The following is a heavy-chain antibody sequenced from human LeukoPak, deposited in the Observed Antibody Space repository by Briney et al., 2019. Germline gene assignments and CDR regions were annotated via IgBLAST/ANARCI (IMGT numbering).Heavy chain of an antibody. V-gene: IGHV1-46*01. D-gene: IGHD4-17*01. CDR1: GYSFISQY. Sequence: ASVKVSCKASGYSFISQYMHWVRQAPGQGLEWMGIINPRGGSTSYAQKFQGRVTMTRDTSTSTVYMELSSLRSEDTAVYYCAREYGSGGDYYFDYWGQGTLVTVSS. CDR3: AREYGSGGDYYFDY. J-gene: IGHJ4*02. CDR2: INPRGGST.